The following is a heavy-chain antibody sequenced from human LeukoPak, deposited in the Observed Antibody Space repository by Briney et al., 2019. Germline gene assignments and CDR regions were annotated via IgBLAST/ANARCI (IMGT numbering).Heavy chain of an antibody. D-gene: IGHD6-13*01. Sequence: SETLSLTYTVSGGSISSYYWSWIRQPPGKGLEWIGYIYYSGSTNYNPSLKSRVTISVDTSKNQFSLKLSSVTAADTAVYYCARDRRVAAAGDYYYYGMDVWGQGTTVTVSS. CDR3: ARDRRVAAAGDYYYYGMDV. V-gene: IGHV4-59*01. CDR1: GGSISSYY. J-gene: IGHJ6*02. CDR2: IYYSGST.